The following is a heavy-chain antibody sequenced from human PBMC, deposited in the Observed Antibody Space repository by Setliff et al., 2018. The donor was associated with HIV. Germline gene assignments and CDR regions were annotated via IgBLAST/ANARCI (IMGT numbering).Heavy chain of an antibody. CDR2: INTNTGNP. D-gene: IGHD6-19*01. CDR3: ARGLIYSSGWYRNSDAFDI. V-gene: IGHV7-4-1*02. Sequence: ASVMVSCKASGYTFTSYAMNWVRQAPGQGLEWMGWINTNTGNPTYAQGFTGRFVFSLDTSVSTAYLQISSLKAEDTAVYYCARGLIYSSGWYRNSDAFDIWGQGTMVTVSS. J-gene: IGHJ3*02. CDR1: GYTFTSYA.